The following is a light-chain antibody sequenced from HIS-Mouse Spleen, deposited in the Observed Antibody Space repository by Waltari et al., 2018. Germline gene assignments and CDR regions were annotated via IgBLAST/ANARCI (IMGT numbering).Light chain of an antibody. CDR1: ALPTKS. V-gene: IGLV3-10*01. CDR3: YSTDSSGNHRV. Sequence: SYELTQPPSVSVSPGQTARITCSGDALPTKSAYWYQQKSGQAPVPVIYEDSKRPSGIPERFSGYSSGTMATLTISGAQVEDEADYYCYSTDSSGNHRVFGGGTKLTVL. CDR2: EDS. J-gene: IGLJ2*01.